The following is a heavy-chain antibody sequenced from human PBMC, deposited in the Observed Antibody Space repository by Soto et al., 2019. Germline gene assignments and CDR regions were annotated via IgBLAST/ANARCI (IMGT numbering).Heavy chain of an antibody. J-gene: IGHJ6*03. D-gene: IGHD3-3*01. Sequence: LSLTCTVSGGSISSYYWSWIRQPPGKGLEWIGYIYYSGSTNYNPSLKSRVTISVDTSKNQFSLKLSSVTAADTAVYYCARKDQDTIFGVVKGHYMDVWGKGTTVTVSS. V-gene: IGHV4-59*01. CDR2: IYYSGST. CDR1: GGSISSYY. CDR3: ARKDQDTIFGVVKGHYMDV.